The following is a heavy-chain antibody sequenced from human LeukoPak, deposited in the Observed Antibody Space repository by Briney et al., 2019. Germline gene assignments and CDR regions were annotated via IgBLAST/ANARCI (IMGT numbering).Heavy chain of an antibody. Sequence: PSETLSLTCAVYGGSFSGYYWSWIRQPPGKGLEWIGEINHSGSTNYNPSLKSRVTISVDTAKTQFSLKLSSVTAADTAVYYCAANTAPEDYWGQGTLVTVSS. D-gene: IGHD5-18*01. CDR1: GGSFSGYY. CDR3: AANTAPEDY. CDR2: INHSGST. V-gene: IGHV4-34*01. J-gene: IGHJ4*02.